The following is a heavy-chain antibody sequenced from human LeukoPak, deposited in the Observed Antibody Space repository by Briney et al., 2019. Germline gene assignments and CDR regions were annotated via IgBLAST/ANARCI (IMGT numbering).Heavy chain of an antibody. CDR1: GFTFSDCY. V-gene: IGHV3-11*01. J-gene: IGHJ4*02. D-gene: IGHD1-7*01. CDR2: ISSGGGTI. CDR3: AREGDWNYVFDY. Sequence: GGSLRLSCAASGFTFSDCYMSWIRQAPGKGLEWVSYISSGGGTIYYADSVKGRFIISRDNAKNSLYLQMDSLRAEGTAVYYCAREGDWNYVFDYWGQGTQVTVSS.